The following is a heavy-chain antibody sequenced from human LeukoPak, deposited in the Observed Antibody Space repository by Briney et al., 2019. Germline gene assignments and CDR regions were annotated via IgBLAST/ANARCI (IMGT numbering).Heavy chain of an antibody. Sequence: PGGSLRLSCAASGFTFSSYWMSWVRQAPGKGLEWVANIKQDGSEKYYVDSVKGRFTISRDNAKNSLYLQMNSLRAEDTAVYYCAKSQGPWSGDFDYWGQGTLVTVSS. CDR3: AKSQGPWSGDFDY. J-gene: IGHJ4*02. CDR2: IKQDGSEK. V-gene: IGHV3-7*03. CDR1: GFTFSSYW. D-gene: IGHD3-3*01.